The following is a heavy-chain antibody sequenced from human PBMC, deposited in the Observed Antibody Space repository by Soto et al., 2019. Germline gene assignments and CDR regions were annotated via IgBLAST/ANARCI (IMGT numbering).Heavy chain of an antibody. D-gene: IGHD3-22*01. CDR1: AFTFNNYA. Sequence: EVQLLESGGGLVQPGGPLSLSCAASAFTFNNYAMSWVRQAPGKGLEWVSGIGGSGRTTYYADPVKGRFTISRDNSNNTLFLQMNSLRAEDTAVYYCAKSRYSDSSGDFYDYWGQGTLVTVSS. V-gene: IGHV3-23*01. J-gene: IGHJ4*02. CDR3: AKSRYSDSSGDFYDY. CDR2: IGGSGRTT.